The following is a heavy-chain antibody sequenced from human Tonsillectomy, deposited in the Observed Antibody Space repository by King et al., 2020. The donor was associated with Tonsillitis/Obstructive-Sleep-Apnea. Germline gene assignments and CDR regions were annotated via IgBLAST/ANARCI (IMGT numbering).Heavy chain of an antibody. Sequence: RGQESGRGLVKPSETRSLACTVCGGSSSRYYWSWIRQPPGKGLEWIGYIYYSGSTNYNPSLKSRVTISVDTSKNQFSLKLSSVTAADTAVYYCARGEWSHDAFDIWGQGTMVTVSS. CDR3: ARGEWSHDAFDI. CDR1: GGSSSRYY. D-gene: IGHD3-3*01. CDR2: IYYSGST. J-gene: IGHJ3*02. V-gene: IGHV4-59*01.